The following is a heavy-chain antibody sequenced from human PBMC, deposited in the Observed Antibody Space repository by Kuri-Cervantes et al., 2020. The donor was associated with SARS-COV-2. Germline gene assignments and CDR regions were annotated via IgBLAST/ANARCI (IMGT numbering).Heavy chain of an antibody. CDR3: AKEGRVPAARYYYGMDV. Sequence: GESLKISCAASGFTFSSYAMSWVRQAPGKGLEWVSAISGSGGSTYYADSVKGRFTISRDNSKNTLYLQMNSLRAEDTAVYYCAKEGRVPAARYYYGMDVWGQGTTVTVSS. J-gene: IGHJ6*02. V-gene: IGHV3-23*01. CDR2: ISGSGGST. CDR1: GFTFSSYA. D-gene: IGHD2-2*01.